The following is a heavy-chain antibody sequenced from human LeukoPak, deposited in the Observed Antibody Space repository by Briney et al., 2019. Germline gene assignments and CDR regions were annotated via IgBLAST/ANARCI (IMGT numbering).Heavy chain of an antibody. CDR1: GYTFTGYY. D-gene: IGHD3-16*01. CDR3: ARVWWIGRRFDP. V-gene: IGHV1-18*04. J-gene: IGHJ5*02. Sequence: ASVKVSCKASGYTFTGYYMHWVRQAPGQGLEWMGWISAYNGNTNYAQKLQGRVTMTTDTSTSTAYMELRSLRSDDTAVYYCARVWWIGRRFDPWGQGTLVTVSS. CDR2: ISAYNGNT.